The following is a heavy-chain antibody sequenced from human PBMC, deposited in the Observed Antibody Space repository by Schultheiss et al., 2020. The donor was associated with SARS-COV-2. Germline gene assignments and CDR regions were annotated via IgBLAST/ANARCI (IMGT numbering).Heavy chain of an antibody. J-gene: IGHJ6*02. CDR1: GDSVSSNSAA. CDR2: TYYRSKWYN. V-gene: IGHV6-1*01. D-gene: IGHD2-21*01. CDR3: ARDPGGENYYYYYGMDV. Sequence: SQTLSLTCAISGDSVSSNSAAWNWIRQSPSRGLEWLGRTYYRSKWYNDYAVSVKSRITINPDTSKNQFSLQLNSVTPEDTAVYYCARDPGGENYYYYYGMDVWGQGTTVTVSS.